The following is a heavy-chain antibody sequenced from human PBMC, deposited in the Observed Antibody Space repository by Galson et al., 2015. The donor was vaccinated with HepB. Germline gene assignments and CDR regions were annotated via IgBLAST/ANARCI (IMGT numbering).Heavy chain of an antibody. CDR1: GFTFSSYS. V-gene: IGHV3-21*01. CDR3: ARDLGIAMATLTLDY. Sequence: SLRLSCAASGFTFSSYSMNWVRQAPGKGLEWVSSISSSSSYIYYADSVKGRFTISRDNAKNSLYLQMNSLRAEDTAVYYCARDLGIAMATLTLDYWGQGTLVTVSS. CDR2: ISSSSSYI. D-gene: IGHD5-24*01. J-gene: IGHJ4*02.